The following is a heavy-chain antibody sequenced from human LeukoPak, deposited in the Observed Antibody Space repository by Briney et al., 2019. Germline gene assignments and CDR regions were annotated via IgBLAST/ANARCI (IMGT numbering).Heavy chain of an antibody. CDR1: GFTFGSYV. CDR3: ASDSSGWSQLKDY. J-gene: IGHJ4*02. V-gene: IGHV3-7*01. Sequence: GGSLRLSCAASGFTFGSYVMTWVRQAPGKGLEWVANIKQDGSEKYYVDSVKGRFTISRDNAKNSLYLQMNSLRAEDTAVYYCASDSSGWSQLKDYWGQGTLVTVSS. CDR2: IKQDGSEK. D-gene: IGHD6-19*01.